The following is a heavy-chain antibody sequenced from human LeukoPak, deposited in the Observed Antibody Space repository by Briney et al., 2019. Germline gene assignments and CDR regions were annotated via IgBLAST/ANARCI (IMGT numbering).Heavy chain of an antibody. CDR2: IIPIFGTA. CDR1: GGTFSSYA. Sequence: ASVKVSCKASGGTFSSYAISWVRQAPGQGLEWMGRIIPIFGTANYAQKFQGRVTITTDESTSTAYMELSSLRSEDTAVYYCASRKGTYYDFWSGPPRAFDIWGQGTMVTVSS. V-gene: IGHV1-69*05. J-gene: IGHJ3*02. D-gene: IGHD3-3*01. CDR3: ASRKGTYYDFWSGPPRAFDI.